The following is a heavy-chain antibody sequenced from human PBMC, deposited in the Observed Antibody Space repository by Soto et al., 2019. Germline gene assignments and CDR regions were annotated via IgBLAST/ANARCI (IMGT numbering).Heavy chain of an antibody. CDR1: GYTFTIYG. CDR2: ISAYNGNT. J-gene: IGHJ6*03. V-gene: IGHV1-18*01. Sequence: ASVKVSCKASGYTFTIYGISWVRQAPGQGLEWMGWISAYNGNTNYAQKLQGRVTMTTDTSTSTAYMELRSLRSDDTAVYYCARVREDWNYVRYYYYMDVWGKGTTVSVSS. CDR3: ARVREDWNYVRYYYYMDV. D-gene: IGHD1-7*01.